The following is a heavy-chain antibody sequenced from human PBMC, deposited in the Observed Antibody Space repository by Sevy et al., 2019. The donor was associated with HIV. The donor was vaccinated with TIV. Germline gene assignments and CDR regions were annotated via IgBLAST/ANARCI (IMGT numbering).Heavy chain of an antibody. CDR3: ATQLTDAFDI. CDR1: GFTFSSYG. D-gene: IGHD6-6*01. J-gene: IGHJ3*02. CDR2: IRYDGSNK. Sequence: GGSLRLSCAASGFTFSSYGMHWVRQAPGKGLEWVAFIRYDGSNKYYADSVKGPFTISRDNSKNTLYLQMNSLRAEDTAVYYCATQLTDAFDIWGQGTMVTVSS. V-gene: IGHV3-30*02.